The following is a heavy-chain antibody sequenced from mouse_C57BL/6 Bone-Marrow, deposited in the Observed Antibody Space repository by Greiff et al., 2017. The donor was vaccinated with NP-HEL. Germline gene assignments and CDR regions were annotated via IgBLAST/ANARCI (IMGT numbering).Heavy chain of an antibody. J-gene: IGHJ2*01. V-gene: IGHV1-26*01. Sequence: DVQLQQSGPELVKPGASVKISCKASGYTFTDYYMNWVKQSHGKSLEWIGDINPNNGGTSYNQKFKGKATLTVDKSSSTAYMELRSLTSEDSAVYYGASTVYWGQGTTLTAPS. CDR2: INPNNGGT. CDR3: ASTVY. CDR1: GYTFTDYY.